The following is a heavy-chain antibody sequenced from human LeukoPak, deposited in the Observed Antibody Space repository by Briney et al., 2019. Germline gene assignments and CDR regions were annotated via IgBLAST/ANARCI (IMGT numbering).Heavy chain of an antibody. CDR2: IWYDGSNK. D-gene: IGHD6-13*01. CDR1: GFTFSSYG. V-gene: IGHV3-33*01. CDR3: ARDRGYSSSWYHY. J-gene: IGHJ4*02. Sequence: PGRSLRLSCAASGFTFSSYGMHWVRQAPGKGLEWVAVIWYDGSNKYYADSVKGRFTISRDNSKNTLYLQMNRLRAEDTAVYYCARDRGYSSSWYHYGGQGTVVTVSS.